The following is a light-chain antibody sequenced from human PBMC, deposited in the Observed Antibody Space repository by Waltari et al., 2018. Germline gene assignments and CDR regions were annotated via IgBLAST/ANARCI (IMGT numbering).Light chain of an antibody. Sequence: QSALTQPASVSGSPGQSITISCSGTSNDIGSYNYISWYQQHPGRAPKLMIYDVSDLSSGLSDRFSCSNSGNTASLSISGLQAEDEADYYCSSYTSSGTLVFGGGTKLTVL. CDR3: SSYTSSGTLV. J-gene: IGLJ2*01. V-gene: IGLV2-14*03. CDR2: DVS. CDR1: SNDIGSYNY.